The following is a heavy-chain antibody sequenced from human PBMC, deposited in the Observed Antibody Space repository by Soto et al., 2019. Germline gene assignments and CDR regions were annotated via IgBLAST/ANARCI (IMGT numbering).Heavy chain of an antibody. CDR2: IYGSGTT. J-gene: IGHJ4*02. CDR1: GFAVNSNY. V-gene: IGHV3-53*01. D-gene: IGHD3-10*01. Sequence: EVQLVASGGGLIQPGGSLRLSCAASGFAVNSNYMSWVRQAPGKGLEWVSVIYGSGTTYYSDSVKGRFTISRDNSKNTVFLQMNSLRAEDTAVYYCARSVRGVVNTGIDYWGQGTLVTVSS. CDR3: ARSVRGVVNTGIDY.